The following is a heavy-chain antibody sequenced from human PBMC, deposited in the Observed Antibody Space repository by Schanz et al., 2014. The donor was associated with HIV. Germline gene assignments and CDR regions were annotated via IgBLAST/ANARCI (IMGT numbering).Heavy chain of an antibody. V-gene: IGHV3-33*01. CDR1: GFTFSNYA. CDR2: IWNDGTSK. CDR3: ARVHYYVSGSYYTESGAFDI. D-gene: IGHD3-10*01. J-gene: IGHJ3*02. Sequence: VQLVQSGGGLVQSGTSLRLSCAASGFTFSNYAIHWVRQAPGKGLEGVTLIWNDGTSKYYADSVKGRFTISRDAYKNALYLQMNSLRAEDTAVYYCARVHYYVSGSYYTESGAFDIWGQGTMVTVSS.